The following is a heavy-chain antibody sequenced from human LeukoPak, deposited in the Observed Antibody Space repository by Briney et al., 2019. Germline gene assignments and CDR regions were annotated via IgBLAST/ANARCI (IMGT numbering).Heavy chain of an antibody. J-gene: IGHJ4*02. CDR1: GGSISSSSYY. Sequence: PSETLSLTCTVSGGSISSSSYYWGWIRQPPGKGLEWIGSIYYSGSTYYNPSLKSRVTISVDTSKNQFSLKLSSVTAADTAVYYCARDFPPRHPKPIDYWGQGTLVTVSS. V-gene: IGHV4-39*07. CDR2: IYYSGST. CDR3: ARDFPPRHPKPIDY.